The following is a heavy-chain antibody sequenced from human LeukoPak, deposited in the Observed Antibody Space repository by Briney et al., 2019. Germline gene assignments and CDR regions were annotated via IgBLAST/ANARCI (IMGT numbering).Heavy chain of an antibody. Sequence: GGSLRLSCAASGFTFSSYAMSWVRPAPGKGLEWVSTISSSGSDTYYADSVKGRFTISRDSSKNTVFLQMNSLRAEDTALYYCAKTRGYCTGGSCYGDYWGQGTLVTVSS. CDR2: ISSSGSDT. CDR3: AKTRGYCTGGSCYGDY. D-gene: IGHD2-15*01. J-gene: IGHJ4*02. V-gene: IGHV3-23*01. CDR1: GFTFSSYA.